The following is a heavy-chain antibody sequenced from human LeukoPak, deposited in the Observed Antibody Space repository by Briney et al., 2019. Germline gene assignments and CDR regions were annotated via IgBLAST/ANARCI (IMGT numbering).Heavy chain of an antibody. CDR3: ASVLWFGELLPLFDY. D-gene: IGHD3-10*01. CDR1: GFTFSSYW. CDR2: IKRDGSEK. Sequence: GGSLRLSCAASGFTFSSYWMSWVRQAPGKGLEWVANIKRDGSEKYYVDSVKGRFTISRDNAKNSLYLQMNSLRAEDTAVYYCASVLWFGELLPLFDYWGQGTLVTVSS. J-gene: IGHJ4*02. V-gene: IGHV3-7*01.